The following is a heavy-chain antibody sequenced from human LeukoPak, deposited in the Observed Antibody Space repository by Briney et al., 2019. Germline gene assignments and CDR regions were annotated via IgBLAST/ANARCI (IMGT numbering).Heavy chain of an antibody. D-gene: IGHD3-10*01. CDR3: ARGPLLLWFGELLLDY. Sequence: GASVKVSCKASGYTFTGYYMHWVRQAPGQGLEWMGWINPNSGGTTYAQKFQGRVTMTRDTSISTAYMELSRLRSDDTAVYYCARGPLLLWFGELLLDYWGQGTLVTVSS. J-gene: IGHJ4*02. CDR2: INPNSGGT. V-gene: IGHV1-2*02. CDR1: GYTFTGYY.